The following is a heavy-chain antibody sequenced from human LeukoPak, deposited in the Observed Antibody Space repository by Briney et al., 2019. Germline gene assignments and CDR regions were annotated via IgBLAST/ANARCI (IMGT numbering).Heavy chain of an antibody. J-gene: IGHJ6*03. V-gene: IGHV4-59*08. CDR2: IYVTGT. CDR1: GGSIGTYY. Sequence: SETLSLTCTVSGGSIGTYYWSWIRQSPGKGLEWIGYIYVTGTRYNPYLQSRVTISVDRSRNQFFRKMSSGPAADTAVYYCARHIGGGIEDMDVSGKRTKGIVS. CDR3: ARHIGGGIEDMDV. D-gene: IGHD3-16*02.